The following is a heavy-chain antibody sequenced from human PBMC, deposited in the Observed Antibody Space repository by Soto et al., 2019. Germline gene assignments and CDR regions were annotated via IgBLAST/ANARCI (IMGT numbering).Heavy chain of an antibody. V-gene: IGHV3-30-3*01. CDR1: GFTFSSYA. CDR2: ISYDGSNK. CDR3: ARDQRGVIYYDSSGYYYGGAFDI. J-gene: IGHJ3*02. Sequence: GGSLRLSCAASGFTFSSYAMHWVRQAPGKGLEWVAVISYDGSNKYYADSVKGRFTISRDNSKNTLYLQMNSLRAEDTAVYYCARDQRGVIYYDSSGYYYGGAFDIWGQGTMVTVSS. D-gene: IGHD3-22*01.